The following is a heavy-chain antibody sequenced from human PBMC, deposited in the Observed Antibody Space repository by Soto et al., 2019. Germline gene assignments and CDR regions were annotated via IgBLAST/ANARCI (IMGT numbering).Heavy chain of an antibody. J-gene: IGHJ6*02. Sequence: SHTLSLTCVGSGDTVSSNSVALNWVRQSPSRGLEWLGRTYYRSRWYSDYAVSVRSRIDINADTSKNRVSLQLNSVTPEDTAVYYCARSEEDSDYYYYGMDVWGQGTTVTVSS. V-gene: IGHV6-1*01. CDR2: TYYRSRWYS. CDR1: GDTVSSNSVA. CDR3: ARSEEDSDYYYYGMDV. D-gene: IGHD2-15*01.